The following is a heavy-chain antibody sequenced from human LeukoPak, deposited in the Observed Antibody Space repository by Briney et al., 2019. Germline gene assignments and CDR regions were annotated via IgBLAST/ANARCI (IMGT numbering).Heavy chain of an antibody. Sequence: GGSLRLSCAASGFTVSSNYMSWVRQAPGKGLEWVSIIYSGGSTFYADSVEGRFTISRDNSKNTMYLQMNSLRAEDTAVDYCARGGSYPSSFDIWGQGTMVTVSS. CDR2: IYSGGST. CDR1: GFTVSSNY. D-gene: IGHD1-26*01. V-gene: IGHV3-53*01. CDR3: ARGGSYPSSFDI. J-gene: IGHJ3*02.